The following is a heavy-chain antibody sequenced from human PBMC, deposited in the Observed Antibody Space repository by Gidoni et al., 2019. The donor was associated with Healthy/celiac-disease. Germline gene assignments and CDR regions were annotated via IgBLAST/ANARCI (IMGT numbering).Heavy chain of an antibody. D-gene: IGHD2-8*01. Sequence: QLQLQESGPGLVKPSETLSLTCTVSGGSISSSSYYWGWIRQPPGKGLEWIGSIYYSGSTYYNPSLKSRVTISVDTSKNQFALKLSSVTAADTAGYYCARDTNGGVTRGAFDIWGQGTMVTVSS. CDR2: IYYSGST. CDR3: ARDTNGGVTRGAFDI. V-gene: IGHV4-39*07. J-gene: IGHJ3*02. CDR1: GGSISSSSYY.